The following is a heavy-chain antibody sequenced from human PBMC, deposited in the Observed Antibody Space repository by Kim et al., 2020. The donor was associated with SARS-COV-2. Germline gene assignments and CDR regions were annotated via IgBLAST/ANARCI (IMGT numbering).Heavy chain of an antibody. CDR3: AKDRPRGYSYGSDAFDI. J-gene: IGHJ3*02. Sequence: VRGRVTISENNAKNPLYLQMNSLRAEDTAVYYCAKDRPRGYSYGSDAFDIWGQGTMVTVSS. D-gene: IGHD5-18*01. V-gene: IGHV3-23*01.